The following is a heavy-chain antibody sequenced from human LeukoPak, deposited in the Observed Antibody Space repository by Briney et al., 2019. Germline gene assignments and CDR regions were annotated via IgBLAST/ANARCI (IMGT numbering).Heavy chain of an antibody. V-gene: IGHV1-18*01. CDR3: ARGGVYCSGGSCPLNWFDP. D-gene: IGHD2-15*01. J-gene: IGHJ5*02. Sequence: ASVKVSCKASGYTFTNYGISWVRPAPGQGLEWMGLISAYNGDTNYAQKLQGRVTLTTDTSTSTAYMELRSLRSDDTAVYYCARGGVYCSGGSCPLNWFDPWGQGTLVTVSS. CDR1: GYTFTNYG. CDR2: ISAYNGDT.